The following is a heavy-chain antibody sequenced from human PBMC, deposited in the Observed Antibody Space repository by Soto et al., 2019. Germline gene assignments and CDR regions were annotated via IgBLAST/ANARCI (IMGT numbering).Heavy chain of an antibody. CDR2: ISITSNYI. D-gene: IGHD2-21*02. Sequence: PGGSLRLSCAASGFTFSSYSMNWVRQAPGTGLEWVSSISITSNYIYHVESVKGRFTVSRDNAKNSLYLQMNSLRAEDTAVYYCARDRTANSYYYHGMDVWGQGTTVTVSS. J-gene: IGHJ6*02. CDR3: ARDRTANSYYYHGMDV. V-gene: IGHV3-21*01. CDR1: GFTFSSYS.